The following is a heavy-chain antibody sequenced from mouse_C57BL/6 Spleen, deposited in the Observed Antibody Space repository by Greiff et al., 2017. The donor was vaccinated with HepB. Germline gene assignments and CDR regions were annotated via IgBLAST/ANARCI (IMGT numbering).Heavy chain of an antibody. CDR3: AREERYDYDPYAMDY. D-gene: IGHD2-4*01. Sequence: EVQLQQSGAELVRPGSSVKMSCKTSGYTFKSYGINWVKQRPGQGLEWIGYIYIGNGYTEYNEKFKGKATLTSDTSSSTAYMQLSSLTSEASAIYFCAREERYDYDPYAMDYWGQGTSVTVSS. CDR2: IYIGNGYT. V-gene: IGHV1-58*01. CDR1: GYTFKSYG. J-gene: IGHJ4*01.